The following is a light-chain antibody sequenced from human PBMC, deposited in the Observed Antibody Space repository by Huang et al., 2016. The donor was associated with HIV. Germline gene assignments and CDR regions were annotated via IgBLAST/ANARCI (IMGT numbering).Light chain of an antibody. J-gene: IGKJ1*01. V-gene: IGKV2-28*01. CDR2: LGS. CDR1: QILKHSDGNNH. Sequence: DIVMTQSPLSLPVTPGEPASISCRSSQILKHSDGNNHLNWYLQKPGQSPQLLIYLGSNRASGVPDRFSGSGSGTDFTLKIRRVESADVGIYYCMQALETPWTFGQGTEVEIK. CDR3: MQALETPWT.